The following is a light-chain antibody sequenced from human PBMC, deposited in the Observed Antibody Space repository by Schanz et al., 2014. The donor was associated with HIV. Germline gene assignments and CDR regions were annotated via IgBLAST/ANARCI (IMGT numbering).Light chain of an antibody. J-gene: IGLJ2*01. Sequence: QSLLTQPPSVSAAPGQRVTISCSGGALNVGDNSVSWYQQFPGTAPKLLIFANYQRPSEIPDRFSGSKTGTSGTLAISGLQTGDEADYYCATWDSALREVVFGGGTKVTVL. V-gene: IGLV1-51*01. CDR2: ANY. CDR1: ALNVGDNS. CDR3: ATWDSALREVV.